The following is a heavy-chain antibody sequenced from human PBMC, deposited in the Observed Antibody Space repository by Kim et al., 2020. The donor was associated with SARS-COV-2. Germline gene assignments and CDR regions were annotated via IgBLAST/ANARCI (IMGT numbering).Heavy chain of an antibody. CDR3: SSSVSLATLRYFDWLEGGNVFNI. V-gene: IGHV1-2*02. Sequence: ASVKVSCKASGYTFSGYYMHWVRQAPGQGLEWMGWINPSSGGTKDAQKFQGRVTMSRDTSISTTYMELSRLRSDDTAVYYCSSSVSLATLRYFDWLEGGNVFNIWGQGTMVTVSS. J-gene: IGHJ3*02. CDR1: GYTFSGYY. CDR2: INPSSGGT. D-gene: IGHD3-9*01.